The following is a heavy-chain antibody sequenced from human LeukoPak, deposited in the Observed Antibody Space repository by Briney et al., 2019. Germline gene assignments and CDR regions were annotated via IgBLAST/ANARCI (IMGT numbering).Heavy chain of an antibody. Sequence: GGSLRLSCAASGFTFSDSAIHWVRQASGKGLEWVGRIRSKANTYATAYATSVKGRFTISRDDSKNTAYLQMNSLKTEDTAVYYCTRDSYKSPDYWGQGTLVTVSS. J-gene: IGHJ4*02. CDR3: TRDSYKSPDY. CDR1: GFTFSDSA. D-gene: IGHD3-10*01. CDR2: IRSKANTYAT. V-gene: IGHV3-73*01.